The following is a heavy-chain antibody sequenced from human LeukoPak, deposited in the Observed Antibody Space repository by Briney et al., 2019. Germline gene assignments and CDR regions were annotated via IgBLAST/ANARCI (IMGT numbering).Heavy chain of an antibody. CDR2: ISAYNGNT. V-gene: IGHV1-18*01. D-gene: IGHD2-15*01. CDR3: ARPSRDIVVVVAATEDDAFDI. J-gene: IGHJ3*02. CDR1: GYTFTSYG. Sequence: GASVKVSCKASGYTFTSYGISWLRQAPGQGLEWMGWISAYNGNTNYAQKLQGRVTMTTDTSTSTAYMELRSLRSDDTAVYYCARPSRDIVVVVAATEDDAFDIWGQGTMVTVSS.